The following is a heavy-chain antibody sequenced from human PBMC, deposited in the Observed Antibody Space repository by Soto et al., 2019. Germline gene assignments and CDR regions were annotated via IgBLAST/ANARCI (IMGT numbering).Heavy chain of an antibody. J-gene: IGHJ4*02. CDR3: VKGSRSSRPYYFHY. CDR2: ITDSGDST. Sequence: EVQLLESGGGLEQPGGSLRLSCAASGFTFSSYAMSWVRQAPVKGLEWVSAITDSGDSTYHADSVRGRFTISRDNSKNTLYLQMNSLRAEDTAVYYCVKGSRSSRPYYFHYWGQGTLVTVSS. V-gene: IGHV3-23*01. D-gene: IGHD6-6*01. CDR1: GFTFSSYA.